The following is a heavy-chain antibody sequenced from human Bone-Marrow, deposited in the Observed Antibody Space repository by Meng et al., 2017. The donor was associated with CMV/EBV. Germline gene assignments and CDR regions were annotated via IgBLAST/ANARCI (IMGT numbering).Heavy chain of an antibody. D-gene: IGHD6-13*01. CDR3: AKDRVAAAGIYDDY. J-gene: IGHJ4*02. Sequence: GESLKISCAASGFTFSSYSMNWVRQAPGKGLEWVSSISSSSYIYYADSVKGRFTISRDNAKNSLYLQMNSLRAEDTAVYYCAKDRVAAAGIYDDYWGQGTLVTVSS. V-gene: IGHV3-21*01. CDR1: GFTFSSYS. CDR2: ISSSSYI.